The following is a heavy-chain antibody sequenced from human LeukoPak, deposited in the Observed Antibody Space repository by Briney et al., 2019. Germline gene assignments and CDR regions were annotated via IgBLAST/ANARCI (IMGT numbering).Heavy chain of an antibody. CDR1: GYTFTSYY. J-gene: IGHJ3*02. Sequence: GASVKVSCKPSGYTFTSYYIHWVRPAPGQGLEWMGWIYPNSGGTKYAQKFQGRVTMTRDTSISTANMELSRLRSDDTAVYYCARGGVIDAFDIWGQGTMATVSS. V-gene: IGHV1-2*02. CDR3: ARGGVIDAFDI. D-gene: IGHD2-21*01. CDR2: IYPNSGGT.